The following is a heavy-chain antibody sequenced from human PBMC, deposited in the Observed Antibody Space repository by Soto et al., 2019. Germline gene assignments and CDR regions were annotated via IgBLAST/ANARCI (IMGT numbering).Heavy chain of an antibody. D-gene: IGHD3-10*01. CDR1: GFTFGDYA. CDR3: TREKVYGSGSYYLGY. J-gene: IGHJ4*02. Sequence: PGGSLRLSCTASGFTFGDYAMSWVRQAPGKGLEWVGFIRSKAYGGTTEYAASVKGRFTISRDDSKSIAYLQMNSLKTEDTAVYYCTREKVYGSGSYYLGYWGQGTLVTVSS. V-gene: IGHV3-49*04. CDR2: IRSKAYGGTT.